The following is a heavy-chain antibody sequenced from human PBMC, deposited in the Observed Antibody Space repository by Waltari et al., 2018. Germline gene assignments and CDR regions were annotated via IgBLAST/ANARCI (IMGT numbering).Heavy chain of an antibody. CDR1: GFTFSSYA. V-gene: IGHV3-23*01. J-gene: IGHJ4*02. CDR3: AIRVGVSRYFDY. D-gene: IGHD2-8*02. CDR2: ISGSGGST. Sequence: EVQLLESGGGLVQPGGSLRLSCAASGFTFSSYAMSWVRQAPGKGLEWVSAISGSGGSTYYADSVKGRFTISRDNSKNTLYLQMNSLRAEDTAVYYCAIRVGVSRYFDYWGQGTLVTVSS.